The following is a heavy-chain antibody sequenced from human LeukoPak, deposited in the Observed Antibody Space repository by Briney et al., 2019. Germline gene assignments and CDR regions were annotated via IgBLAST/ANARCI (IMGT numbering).Heavy chain of an antibody. V-gene: IGHV1-46*01. CDR1: GFTFTSYY. Sequence: GGSLRLSCAASGFTFTSYYMHWVRQAPGQGLEWMGIINPSGGSTSYAQKFQGRVTMTRDMSTSTVYMELSSLRSEDTAVYYCARDMFSSGWYRLDYWGQGTLVTVSS. CDR2: INPSGGST. CDR3: ARDMFSSGWYRLDY. J-gene: IGHJ4*02. D-gene: IGHD6-19*01.